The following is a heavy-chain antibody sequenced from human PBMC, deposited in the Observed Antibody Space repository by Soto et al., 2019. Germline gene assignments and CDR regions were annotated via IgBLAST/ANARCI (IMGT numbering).Heavy chain of an antibody. CDR2: IWYDGSNK. CDR1: GFTFSSYG. J-gene: IGHJ3*02. V-gene: IGHV3-33*01. D-gene: IGHD4-17*01. CDR3: ARDEDDYGGNDAFDI. Sequence: QVQLVESGGGVVQPGRSLRLSCAASGFTFSSYGMHWVRQAPGKGLEWLAVIWYDGSNKYYADSVKGRFTISRDNSKNTLYLQMNSLRAEDTAVYYCARDEDDYGGNDAFDIWGQGTMVTVSS.